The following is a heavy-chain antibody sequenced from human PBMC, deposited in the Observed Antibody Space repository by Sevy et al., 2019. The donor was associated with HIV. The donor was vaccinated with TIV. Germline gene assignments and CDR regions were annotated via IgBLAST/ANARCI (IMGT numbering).Heavy chain of an antibody. V-gene: IGHV1-24*01. D-gene: IGHD2-15*01. CDR3: TTVGLRYFSGSSSYQGDWFDP. J-gene: IGHJ5*02. Sequence: ASVKVSCKVSGYTLTKLSMHWVRQAPGKGLEWMGDFDPQYGETIYAQKFQGRLTMTEDTSPDTAFMELSSLTSEDTAVYYCTTVGLRYFSGSSSYQGDWFDPWGQGTLVTVSS. CDR1: GYTLTKLS. CDR2: FDPQYGET.